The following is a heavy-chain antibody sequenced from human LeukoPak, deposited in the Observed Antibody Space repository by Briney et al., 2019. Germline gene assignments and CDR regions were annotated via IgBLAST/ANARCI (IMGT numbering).Heavy chain of an antibody. J-gene: IGHJ6*02. CDR1: GFTFSSYE. D-gene: IGHD3-9*01. V-gene: IGHV3-48*03. CDR3: ARGMKTYYDILTGYYYYYGMDV. Sequence: GGSLRLSCAASGFTFSSYEMNWVRQAPGKGLEWVSYISSSGSTIYYADSVKGRFTISRDNAKNSLYLQMNSLRAEDTAVYYCARGMKTYYDILTGYYYYYGMDVWGQGTTVTVSS. CDR2: ISSSGSTI.